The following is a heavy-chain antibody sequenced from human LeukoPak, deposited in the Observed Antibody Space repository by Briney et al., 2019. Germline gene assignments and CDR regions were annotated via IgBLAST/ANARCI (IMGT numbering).Heavy chain of an antibody. V-gene: IGHV1-2*02. D-gene: IGHD3-22*01. CDR1: GYTFTGYY. CDR2: INPNSGGT. J-gene: IGHJ5*02. CDR3: ARVTYDSSGYQRPAFDP. Sequence: GASVKVSCKASGYTFTGYYMHWVRQAPGQGLEWMGWINPNSGGTNYAQKFQGRVTMTRDTSISTAYKELSRLRSDDTAVYYCARVTYDSSGYQRPAFDPWGQGTLVTVSS.